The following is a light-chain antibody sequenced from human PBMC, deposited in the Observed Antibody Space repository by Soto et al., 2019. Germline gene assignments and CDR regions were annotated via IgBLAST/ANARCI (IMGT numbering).Light chain of an antibody. V-gene: IGKV3-20*01. CDR2: GAS. J-gene: IGKJ4*01. Sequence: IVLTQSPGTLSLSPGERATLSCRASQRVSNNYLAWYQQKPGRAPRLLVYGASSRATGIPDRFSGSGSGTDFTLTISRLEPEDFAVYYCQQYGGSPLTFGGGTKVEIK. CDR3: QQYGGSPLT. CDR1: QRVSNNY.